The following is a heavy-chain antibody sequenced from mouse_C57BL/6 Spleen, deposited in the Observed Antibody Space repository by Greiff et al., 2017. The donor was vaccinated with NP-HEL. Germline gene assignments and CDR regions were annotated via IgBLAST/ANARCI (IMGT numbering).Heavy chain of an antibody. CDR2: INPGSGGT. J-gene: IGHJ1*03. CDR1: GYAFTNYL. CDR3: ARRRVYYGSSEGYFDV. D-gene: IGHD1-1*01. Sequence: SGAELVRPGTSVKVSCKASGYAFTNYLIEWVKQRPGQGLEWIGVINPGSGGTNYNEKFKGKATLTADKSSSTAYMQLSSLTSEDSAVYFCARRRVYYGSSEGYFDVWGTGTTVTVSS. V-gene: IGHV1-54*01.